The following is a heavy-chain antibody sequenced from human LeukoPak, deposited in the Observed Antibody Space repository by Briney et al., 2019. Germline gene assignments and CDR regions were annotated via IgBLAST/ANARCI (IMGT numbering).Heavy chain of an antibody. CDR3: ARAPSKFVVVPGGLDY. Sequence: GASVKVSCKASGYTFTGYYMHWVRQAPGRGLEWMGWINPNSGGTNYAQKFQGRVTMTRDTSISTAYMELSRLRSDDTAVYYCARAPSKFVVVPGGLDYWGQGTLFTVSS. D-gene: IGHD2-2*01. CDR2: INPNSGGT. CDR1: GYTFTGYY. V-gene: IGHV1-2*02. J-gene: IGHJ4*02.